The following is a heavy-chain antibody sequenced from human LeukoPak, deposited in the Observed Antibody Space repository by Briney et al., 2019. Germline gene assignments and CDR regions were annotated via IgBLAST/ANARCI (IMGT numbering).Heavy chain of an antibody. CDR2: ISYDGSDK. J-gene: IGHJ6*02. CDR3: ARPAGTYDYSYGMDV. V-gene: IGHV3-30*19. Sequence: PGGSLRLSCAASGFTFSNYGMHWVRQAPGKGLEWVAVISYDGSDKYYADSVKGRFTISRDNSKNTLYLQMNSLRAEDTAVYYCARPAGTYDYSYGMDVWGQGTTVTVSS. D-gene: IGHD6-19*01. CDR1: GFTFSNYG.